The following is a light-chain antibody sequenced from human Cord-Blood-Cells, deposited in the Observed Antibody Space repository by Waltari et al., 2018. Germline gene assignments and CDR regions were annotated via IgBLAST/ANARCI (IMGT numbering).Light chain of an antibody. J-gene: IGLJ1*01. Sequence: QSALTQPASVSGPPGQSTTISCTGTSSDVGGYNYVSWYQKHPGKAPKLMIYEVSNRPSGVSNRFSGSKSGNTASLTISGLQAEDEADYYCSSYTSSSTYVFGTGTKVTVL. V-gene: IGLV2-14*01. CDR1: SSDVGGYNY. CDR3: SSYTSSSTYV. CDR2: EVS.